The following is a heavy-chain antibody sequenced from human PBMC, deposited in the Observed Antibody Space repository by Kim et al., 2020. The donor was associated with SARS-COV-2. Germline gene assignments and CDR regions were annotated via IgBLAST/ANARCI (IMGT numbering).Heavy chain of an antibody. CDR2: IIPIFGTA. CDR3: ALTTGITLSNFDY. CDR1: GGTFSSYA. V-gene: IGHV1-69*13. Sequence: SVKVSCKASGGTFSSYAISWVRQAPGQGLEWVGGIIPIFGTANYAQKFQGRVTITADESTSTAYMELSSLRSEDTAVYYCALTTGITLSNFDYWGQGTLVTVSS. J-gene: IGHJ4*02. D-gene: IGHD3-16*01.